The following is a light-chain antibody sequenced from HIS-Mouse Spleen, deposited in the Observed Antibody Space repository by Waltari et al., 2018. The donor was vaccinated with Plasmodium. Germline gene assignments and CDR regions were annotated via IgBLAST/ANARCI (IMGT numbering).Light chain of an antibody. J-gene: IGLJ3*02. CDR2: RNK. CDR3: AAWDDSLSGPV. V-gene: IGLV1-47*01. Sequence: QSVLTQPPSASGTPGPRVTISCSGSSSNIGRNYVYWYQQLPGTAPKLLIYRNKQRPSGFPDRFSGSKSGTSASLAISGLRSEDEADYYCAAWDDSLSGPVFGGGTKLTVL. CDR1: SSNIGRNY.